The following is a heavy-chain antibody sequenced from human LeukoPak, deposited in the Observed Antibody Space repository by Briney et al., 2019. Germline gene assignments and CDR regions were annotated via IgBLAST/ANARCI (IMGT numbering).Heavy chain of an antibody. J-gene: IGHJ5*02. Sequence: SGTLSLTCTVSGGSISSYYWSWIRQPPGKGLEWIGYIYYSGSTNYNPSLKSRATISVDTSQNQFSLQLNSVTAADTAVYYCARGCYYGSGSTWFDPWGQGTLVTVSS. CDR1: GGSISSYY. D-gene: IGHD3-10*01. V-gene: IGHV4-59*12. CDR3: ARGCYYGSGSTWFDP. CDR2: IYYSGST.